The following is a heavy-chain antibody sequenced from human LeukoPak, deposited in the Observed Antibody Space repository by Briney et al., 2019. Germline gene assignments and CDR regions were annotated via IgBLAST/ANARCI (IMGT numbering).Heavy chain of an antibody. CDR1: GGSISSGGYY. J-gene: IGHJ4*02. CDR2: IYYSGST. CDR3: ASRGIAVAGTVVDY. V-gene: IGHV4-31*03. Sequence: SETLSLTCTVSGGSISSGGYYWSWIRQHPGKGLEWIGYIYYSGSTYYNPSLKSRVTISVDTSKNQFSLKLSSVTAAGTAVYYCASRGIAVAGTVVDYWGQGTLVTVSS. D-gene: IGHD6-19*01.